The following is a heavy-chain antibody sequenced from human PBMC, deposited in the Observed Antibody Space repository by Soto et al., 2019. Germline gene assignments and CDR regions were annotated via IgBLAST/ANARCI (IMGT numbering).Heavy chain of an antibody. Sequence: TLSLTCAVSGYSLSSGYFWGWIRQPPGKGLEWMGSIYHSGSTYYNSSLKSRLSISVDTSKNRFSLHLSSVTAADTAVYYCARGRYSGYDRYYFDSWGQGTLVTSPQ. CDR3: ARGRYSGYDRYYFDS. D-gene: IGHD5-12*01. CDR2: IYHSGST. CDR1: GYSLSSGYF. J-gene: IGHJ4*02. V-gene: IGHV4-38-2*01.